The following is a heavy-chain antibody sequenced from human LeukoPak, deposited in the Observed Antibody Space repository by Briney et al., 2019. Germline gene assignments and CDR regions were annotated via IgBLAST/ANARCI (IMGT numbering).Heavy chain of an antibody. Sequence: PGGSLRLSCAASGFTFSSYGMSWVRQAPGKGLEWVSAIGTAGDTYYPGSVKGRFTISRENAKNSLYLQMNSLRAGDTAVYYCARGSVTKSAFDIWGQGTMVTVSS. CDR3: ARGSVTKSAFDI. D-gene: IGHD4-17*01. CDR2: IGTAGDT. J-gene: IGHJ3*02. CDR1: GFTFSSYG. V-gene: IGHV3-13*01.